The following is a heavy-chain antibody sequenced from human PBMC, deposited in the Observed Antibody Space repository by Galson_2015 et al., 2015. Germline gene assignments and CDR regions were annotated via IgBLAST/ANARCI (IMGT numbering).Heavy chain of an antibody. CDR1: GGPISGYY. V-gene: IGHV4-59*01. D-gene: IGHD4-11*01. J-gene: IGHJ6*04. CDR3: AREGYSNRCLDV. Sequence: ETLSLTCTVSGGPISGYYWSWIRQPPGKGLEWIGDIYYSGSTNYDPSLKSRVTISVDTSKNQFFLRLSSVTAADTAVYYCAREGYSNRCLDVWGKGTTVTVSS. CDR2: IYYSGST.